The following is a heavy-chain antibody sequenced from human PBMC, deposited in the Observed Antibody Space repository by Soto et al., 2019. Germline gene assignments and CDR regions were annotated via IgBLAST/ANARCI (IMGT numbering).Heavy chain of an antibody. CDR2: INPSGGTT. J-gene: IGHJ4*02. Sequence: GASVKVSCKASGYTFTYNFMHWVRQAPGQGLEWTGIINPSGGTTRAAQKFQGRVTMTRDTSTSTVYMELSSLRSEDTAVYYCARGPHIAVDHYKKYYFDYWGQGTLVTVSS. D-gene: IGHD2-15*01. V-gene: IGHV1-46*01. CDR3: ARGPHIAVDHYKKYYFDY. CDR1: GYTFTYNF.